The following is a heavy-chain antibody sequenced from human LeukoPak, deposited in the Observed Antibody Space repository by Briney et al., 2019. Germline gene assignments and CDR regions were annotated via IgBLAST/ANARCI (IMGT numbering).Heavy chain of an antibody. V-gene: IGHV3-53*01. CDR3: ARVGYHYHWNFDL. CDR1: GFSVGTKY. Sequence: AGGSLRLSCAASGFSVGTKYMNWVRQAPGKGLEWISILYSGGDTYYADSVKGRFTVSRDNSRNTLSLQMNSLRVEDTAVYYCARVGYHYHWNFDLWGRGTLVTVSS. D-gene: IGHD3-16*01. CDR2: LYSGGDT. J-gene: IGHJ2*01.